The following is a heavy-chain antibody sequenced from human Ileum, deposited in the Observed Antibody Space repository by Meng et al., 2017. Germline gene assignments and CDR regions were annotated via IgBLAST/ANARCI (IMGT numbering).Heavy chain of an antibody. CDR1: GDSRPSVNTQ. J-gene: IGHJ4*02. V-gene: IGHV4-30-4*01. Sequence: QVQLQESGPGLVKPSQTLSLTCTVSGDSRPSVNTQWSWIRQSQGKGPEYIGYIYYDGNTYYNPSLKSRLIISIDTSRNEFSLRLNSVTAADTAVYYCAREFYVDTAMVIDSWGQGTLVTVSS. D-gene: IGHD5-18*01. CDR2: IYYDGNT. CDR3: AREFYVDTAMVIDS.